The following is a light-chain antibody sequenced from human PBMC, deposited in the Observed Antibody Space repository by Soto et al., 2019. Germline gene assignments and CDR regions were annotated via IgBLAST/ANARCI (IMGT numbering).Light chain of an antibody. CDR1: TSNIESNF. J-gene: IGLJ3*02. CDR2: RNT. Sequence: QSVLSQPPSASGTPGQRVTVSCSGSTSNIESNFVYWYQQFPGTAPKLLIYRNTLWPSGVPDRFSGSKSGTSASLAISGLRSGDEADYYCAAWDESLSAWVFGGGTKVTVL. V-gene: IGLV1-47*01. CDR3: AAWDESLSAWV.